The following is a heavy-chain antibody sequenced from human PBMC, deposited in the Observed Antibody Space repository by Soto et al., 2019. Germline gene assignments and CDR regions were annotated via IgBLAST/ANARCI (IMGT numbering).Heavy chain of an antibody. CDR2: ISSSSSYI. CDR1: GFTFSSYS. CDR3: ARDLGGGSSPDLYYYMDV. V-gene: IGHV3-21*01. J-gene: IGHJ6*03. Sequence: GGSLRLSCAASGFTFSSYSMNWVRQAPGKGLEWVSSISSSSSYIYYADSVKGRFTISRDNAKNSLYLQMNSLRAEDTAVYYCARDLGGGSSPDLYYYMDVWGKGTTVTVSS. D-gene: IGHD2-15*01.